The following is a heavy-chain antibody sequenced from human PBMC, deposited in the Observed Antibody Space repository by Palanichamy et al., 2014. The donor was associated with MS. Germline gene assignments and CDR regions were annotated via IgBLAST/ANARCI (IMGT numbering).Heavy chain of an antibody. J-gene: IGHJ4*02. CDR1: GGSISSSSYY. Sequence: QLQLQESGPGLVKPSETLSLTCTVSGGSISSSSYYWGWIRQPPGKGLEWIGSIYYSGSTYYNPSLKSRVTISVDTSKNQFSLKLSSVTAADTAVYYCARWYFDWLLNNYFDYWGQGTLVTVSP. V-gene: IGHV4-39*01. CDR3: ARWYFDWLLNNYFDY. CDR2: IYYSGST. D-gene: IGHD3-9*01.